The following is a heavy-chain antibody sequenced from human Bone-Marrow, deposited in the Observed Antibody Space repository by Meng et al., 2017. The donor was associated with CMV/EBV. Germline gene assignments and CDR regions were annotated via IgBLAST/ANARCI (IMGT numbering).Heavy chain of an antibody. CDR1: YTFTSYD. D-gene: IGHD2-15*01. Sequence: YTFTSYDINWVRQATGQGLEWMGWMNPNSGNTGYAQKFQGRVTITRNTSISTAYMELSSLRSEDPAVYYCARVTCSGGSCYAQDLMYRGQGTLVTVSS. CDR3: ARVTCSGGSCYAQDLMY. CDR2: MNPNSGNT. V-gene: IGHV1-8*03. J-gene: IGHJ4*02.